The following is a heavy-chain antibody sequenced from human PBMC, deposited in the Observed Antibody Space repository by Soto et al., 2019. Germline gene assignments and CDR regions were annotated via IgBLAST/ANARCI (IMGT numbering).Heavy chain of an antibody. CDR2: IYYSGST. Sequence: QVQLQESGPGLVKPSQTLSLTCTVSGGSISSGGYYWSWIRQHPGKGLEWIGYIYYSGSTYYNPSLKRRVTISVDTSKNQCSLKLSSVTAADTAVYYCARDRAGALYFDYWGQGTLVTVSS. CDR3: ARDRAGALYFDY. D-gene: IGHD6-13*01. CDR1: GGSISSGGYY. J-gene: IGHJ4*02. V-gene: IGHV4-31*03.